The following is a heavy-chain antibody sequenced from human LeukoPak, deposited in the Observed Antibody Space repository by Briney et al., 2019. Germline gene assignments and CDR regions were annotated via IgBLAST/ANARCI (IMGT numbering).Heavy chain of an antibody. J-gene: IGHJ4*02. V-gene: IGHV1-46*01. CDR2: INPSGGST. CDR3: ARGYSSGWFDY. Sequence: GASVKVSCKASGYTFTSYYMRWVRQAPGQGREWMGIINPSGGSTSYAQKFQGRVTMTRDTSTSTVYMELSSLRSEDTAVYYCARGYSSGWFDYWGQGTLVTVSS. CDR1: GYTFTSYY. D-gene: IGHD6-19*01.